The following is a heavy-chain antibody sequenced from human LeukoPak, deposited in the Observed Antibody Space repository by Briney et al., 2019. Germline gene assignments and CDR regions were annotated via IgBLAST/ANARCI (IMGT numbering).Heavy chain of an antibody. V-gene: IGHV3-48*04. D-gene: IGHD3-10*01. CDR2: ISSSGSTI. CDR3: AREDYYGSGSY. Sequence: PGGSLRLSCAASGFIFSSYGMHWVRQAPGKGLEWVSYISSSGSTIYYADSVKGRFTISRDNAKNSLYLQMNSLRAEDTAVYYCAREDYYGSGSYWGQGTLVTVSS. CDR1: GFIFSSYG. J-gene: IGHJ4*02.